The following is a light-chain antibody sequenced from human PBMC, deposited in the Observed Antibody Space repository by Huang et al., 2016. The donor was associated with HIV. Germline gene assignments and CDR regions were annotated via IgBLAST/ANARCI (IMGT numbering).Light chain of an antibody. CDR1: QSVGPS. V-gene: IGKV3-11*01. J-gene: IGKJ3*01. CDR3: QQRSNWPRGT. Sequence: EIVLTQSPDTLSLSPGERATLSCRASQSVGPSLAWYQQKPGQAPRLLIYDASNRATGIPARFSGGGSGTDFTLTISSLEPEDFAVYYCQQRSNWPRGTFGPGTKVDIK. CDR2: DAS.